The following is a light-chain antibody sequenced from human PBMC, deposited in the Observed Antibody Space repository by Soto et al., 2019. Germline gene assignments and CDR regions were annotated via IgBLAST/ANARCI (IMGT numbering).Light chain of an antibody. V-gene: IGKV3-15*01. CDR3: QQYNNWPSAT. CDR2: DAS. J-gene: IGKJ4*01. CDR1: QSVRSS. Sequence: EIVMTQSPGTLSVSPGERATLFCRASQSVRSSLAWYQQKPCQAPRLFIYDASTRATGIPARFTGSGSGTEFTLTISSLQSEDFAVYYCQQYNNWPSATFGGGTKVDIK.